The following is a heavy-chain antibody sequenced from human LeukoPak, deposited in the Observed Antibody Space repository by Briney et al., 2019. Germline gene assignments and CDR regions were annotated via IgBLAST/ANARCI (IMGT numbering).Heavy chain of an antibody. Sequence: GGSLRLSCSASGFTFSSFVMHWVRQAPGKGLEYVSAISSKGHSTYYADSVKGRFTISRDNSKNRLYLQMSSLRAEDTAVYYCGVRWELRDAFDIWGQGTMVTVS. D-gene: IGHD1-26*01. J-gene: IGHJ3*02. V-gene: IGHV3-64D*06. CDR3: GVRWELRDAFDI. CDR2: ISSKGHST. CDR1: GFTFSSFV.